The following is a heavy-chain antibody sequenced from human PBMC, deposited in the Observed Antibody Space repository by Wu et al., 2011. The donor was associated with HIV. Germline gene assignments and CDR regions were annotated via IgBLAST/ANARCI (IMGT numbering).Heavy chain of an antibody. CDR1: GYTFTGYY. V-gene: IGHV1-46*01. CDR2: INPSGGST. Sequence: QVQLVQSGAEVKKPGASVKVSCKASGYTFTGYYMHWVRQAPGQGLEWMGIINPSGGSTSYAQKFQGRVTMTRDTSTSTVYMELSSLRSEDTAVYYCARGGKKTGAATGDPYYYYYYMDVWGKGTTVTVSS. D-gene: IGHD7-27*01. CDR3: ARGGKKTGAATGDPYYYYYYMDV. J-gene: IGHJ6*03.